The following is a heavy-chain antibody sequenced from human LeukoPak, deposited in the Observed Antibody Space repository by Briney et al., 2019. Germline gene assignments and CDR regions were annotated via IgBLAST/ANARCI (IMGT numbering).Heavy chain of an antibody. CDR2: IYYSGST. Sequence: SETLSLTCTVSGGSISSGGYYWSWIRQPPGKGLEWIGNIYYSGSTYYKPSLKSRVIMAVDTSKNQFSLKLYSVAAADTAVYYCARYYYGSGSYHWFDPWGQGTLVIVSS. D-gene: IGHD3-10*01. CDR1: GGSISSGGYY. J-gene: IGHJ5*02. CDR3: ARYYYGSGSYHWFDP. V-gene: IGHV4-30-4*01.